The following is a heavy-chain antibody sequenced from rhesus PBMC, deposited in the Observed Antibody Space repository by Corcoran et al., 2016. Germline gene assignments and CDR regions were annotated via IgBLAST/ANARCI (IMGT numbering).Heavy chain of an antibody. J-gene: IGHJ4*01. CDR1: ISSNY. Sequence: ISSNYWSWIRQPPGKGLEWIGRISGSGGSTDYNPSLKSRVTISTDTSKNQFSLKLSSVTAADTAVYYCARDRALWNSYGTNFDYWGQGVLVTVSS. D-gene: IGHD5-36*01. CDR3: ARDRALWNSYGTNFDY. V-gene: IGHV4-173*01. CDR2: ISGSGGST.